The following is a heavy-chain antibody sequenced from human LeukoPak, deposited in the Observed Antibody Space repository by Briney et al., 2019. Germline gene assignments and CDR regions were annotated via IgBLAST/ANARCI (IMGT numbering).Heavy chain of an antibody. Sequence: PGGSLRLSCAASGFTFSSYAMHWVRQAPGKGLEWVAVISYDGSNKYYADSVKGRFTISRDNSKNTLYLQMNSLRAEDTAVYYCARVGGDYYYYYGMDVWGQGTTVTVS. V-gene: IGHV3-30-3*01. J-gene: IGHJ6*02. CDR1: GFTFSSYA. CDR3: ARVGGDYYYYYGMDV. D-gene: IGHD3-10*01. CDR2: ISYDGSNK.